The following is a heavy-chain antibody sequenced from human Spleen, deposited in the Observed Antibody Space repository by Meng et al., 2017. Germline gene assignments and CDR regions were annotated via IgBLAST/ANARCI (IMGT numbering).Heavy chain of an antibody. CDR1: GGSISSGDSY. Sequence: QVQLQESGPGLVKPSQTLSLTCTVSGGSISSGDSYWSWIRQPPGKGLEWIAEIKHGGSTNYNPSLKSRVTISIDTSKNQVFLKLNSVTAADTAVYYCATSLYCNTNCWWGQGALVTVSS. V-gene: IGHV4-30-4*01. J-gene: IGHJ4*02. D-gene: IGHD2/OR15-2a*01. CDR2: IKHGGST. CDR3: ATSLYCNTNCW.